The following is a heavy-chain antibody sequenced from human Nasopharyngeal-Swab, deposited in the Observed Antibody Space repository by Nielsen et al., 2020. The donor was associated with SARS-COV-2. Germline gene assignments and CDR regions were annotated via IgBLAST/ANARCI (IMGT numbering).Heavy chain of an antibody. J-gene: IGHJ2*01. D-gene: IGHD6-13*01. CDR1: GFTFTSYA. CDR2: ISGSGGST. V-gene: IGHV3-23*01. CDR3: AKAPRAAAGPHWYFDL. Sequence: GRSLRLSCAASGFTFTSYAMSWVRQAPGKGLEWVSAISGSGGSTYYADSGKGWFTTPTDNPKNTLYQKMNSRRAEDTAVYYCAKAPRAAAGPHWYFDLWGRGTLVTVSS.